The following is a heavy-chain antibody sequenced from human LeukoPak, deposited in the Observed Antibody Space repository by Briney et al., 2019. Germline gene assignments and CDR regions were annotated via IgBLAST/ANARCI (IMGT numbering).Heavy chain of an antibody. Sequence: GSLRLSCAASGFTFSSYAMSWVRQAPGKGLEWIGNIYYTGITYDNPSLKSRVTISVDTSKNQFSLKLRSVTAADTAVYYCASPAITTFDYWGQGILVTVAS. J-gene: IGHJ4*02. D-gene: IGHD3-22*01. CDR1: GFTFSSYA. CDR2: IYYTGIT. V-gene: IGHV4-39*01. CDR3: ASPAITTFDY.